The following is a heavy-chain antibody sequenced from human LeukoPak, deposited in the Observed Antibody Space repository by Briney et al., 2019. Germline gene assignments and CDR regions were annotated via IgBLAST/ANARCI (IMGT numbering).Heavy chain of an antibody. CDR1: GGSISSYY. J-gene: IGHJ4*02. V-gene: IGHV4-34*01. CDR2: INHSGST. CDR3: ARGWDYSNLDY. D-gene: IGHD4-11*01. Sequence: SETLSLTCTVSGGSISSYYWSWIRQPPGKGLEWIGEINHSGSTNYNPSLKSRVTISVDTSKNQFSLKLSSVTAADTAVYYCARGWDYSNLDYWGQGTLVTVSS.